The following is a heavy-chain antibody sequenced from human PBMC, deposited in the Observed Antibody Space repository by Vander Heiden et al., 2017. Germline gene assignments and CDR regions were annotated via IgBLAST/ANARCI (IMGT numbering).Heavy chain of an antibody. Sequence: EVQLLESGGGLVQPGGSMRLSCGASGFTFSSYAMTWVRQAPGKGLEWVSAISNSGASTYYADSVKGRFTISRDNSKNTLYLQIKGLRAEDTAVYYCAKEGGPTAMSPYYIDYWGQGTLVTVSS. J-gene: IGHJ4*02. CDR3: AKEGGPTAMSPYYIDY. CDR2: ISNSGAST. V-gene: IGHV3-23*01. CDR1: GFTFSSYA. D-gene: IGHD5-18*01.